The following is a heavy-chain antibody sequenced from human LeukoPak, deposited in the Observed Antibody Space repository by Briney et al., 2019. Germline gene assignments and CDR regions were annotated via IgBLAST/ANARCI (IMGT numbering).Heavy chain of an antibody. CDR1: GYTFTSYG. CDR3: AREMYDSSGYQGY. V-gene: IGHV1-18*01. J-gene: IGHJ4*02. CDR2: VSAYNGNT. Sequence: PSVKVSCKASGYTFTSYGISWVRQAPGQGLEWMGWVSAYNGNTNYAQKLQGRVTMTTETSTSTAYMELRSLRSDETAVYYCAREMYDSSGYQGYWGEGALVTVSS. D-gene: IGHD3-22*01.